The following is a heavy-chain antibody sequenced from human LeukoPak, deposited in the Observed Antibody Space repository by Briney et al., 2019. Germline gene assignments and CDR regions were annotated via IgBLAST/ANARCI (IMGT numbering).Heavy chain of an antibody. Sequence: ASVKVSCKAFGYTFTSYGISWVRQAPGQGREWMGWISAYNGNTNYAQKLQGRVTMTTDTSTSTAYMELRSLRSDDTAVYYCARLIVVVPAALDAFDIWGQGTMVTVSS. V-gene: IGHV1-18*04. J-gene: IGHJ3*02. D-gene: IGHD2-2*01. CDR2: ISAYNGNT. CDR3: ARLIVVVPAALDAFDI. CDR1: GYTFTSYG.